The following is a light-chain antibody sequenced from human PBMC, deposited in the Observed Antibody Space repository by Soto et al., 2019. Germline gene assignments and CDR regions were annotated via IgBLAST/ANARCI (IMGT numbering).Light chain of an antibody. CDR3: QQSNRTPRT. CDR2: AAS. CDR1: QSIGRY. Sequence: DFQMTQSPSSLSASVGDRVTITCRASQSIGRYLNWYQQKPGKAPKLLIYAASNLQSGVPARFSGSESGTDFTLTISSLQPEDFATYHCQQSNRTPRTFGQGTKVEIK. J-gene: IGKJ1*01. V-gene: IGKV1-39*01.